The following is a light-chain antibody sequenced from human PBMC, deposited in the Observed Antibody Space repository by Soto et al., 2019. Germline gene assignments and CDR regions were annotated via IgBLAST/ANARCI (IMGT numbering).Light chain of an antibody. CDR1: QSFSSY. CDR3: QQRSNWIT. Sequence: EIVLTQSTATLSFSPGERATLSCRASQSFSSYLAWYQQKPGQAPRLLIYDASNRATGIPARFSGSGSGTDFTLTISSLEPEDFAVYYCQQRSNWITLGQGTRLEIK. V-gene: IGKV3-11*01. J-gene: IGKJ5*01. CDR2: DAS.